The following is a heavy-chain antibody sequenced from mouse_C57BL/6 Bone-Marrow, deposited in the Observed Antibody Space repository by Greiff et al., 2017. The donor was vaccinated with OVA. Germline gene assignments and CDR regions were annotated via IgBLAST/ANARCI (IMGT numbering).Heavy chain of an antibody. CDR3: TTGGNYPFAY. CDR1: GFNIKDDY. J-gene: IGHJ3*01. D-gene: IGHD2-1*01. Sequence: EVQLQQSGAELVRPGASVKLSCTASGFNIKDDYMHWVKQRPEQGLEWIGWIDPENGDTAYASKFQGKATITADTSSNTAYLQLSSLTSEDTAVYYCTTGGNYPFAYWGQGTLVTVSA. V-gene: IGHV14-4*01. CDR2: IDPENGDT.